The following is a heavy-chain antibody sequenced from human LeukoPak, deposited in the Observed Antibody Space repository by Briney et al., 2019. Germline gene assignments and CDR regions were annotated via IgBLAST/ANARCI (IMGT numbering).Heavy chain of an antibody. V-gene: IGHV1-69*04. CDR1: GGTFSSYA. Sequence: SVKVSCKASGGTFSSYAISWVRQAPGQGLEWMGRIIPILGIANYAQKFQGRVTITADKSTSTAYMELRSLRSEDTAVYYCARGYSSGWYSTDYWGQGTLVTVSS. CDR3: ARGYSSGWYSTDY. CDR2: IIPILGIA. J-gene: IGHJ4*02. D-gene: IGHD6-19*01.